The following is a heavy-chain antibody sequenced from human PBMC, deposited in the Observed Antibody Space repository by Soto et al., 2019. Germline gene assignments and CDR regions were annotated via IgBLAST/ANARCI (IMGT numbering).Heavy chain of an antibody. CDR3: ARSYCGGDCYSAYIWFDP. V-gene: IGHV4-30-4*01. D-gene: IGHD2-21*02. J-gene: IGHJ5*02. CDR1: GGSISSGDYY. CDR2: IYYSGST. Sequence: PSETLSLTCTVSGGSISSGDYYWSWIRQPPGKGLEWIGYIYYSGSTYYNPSLKSRVTISVDTSKNQFSLKLSSVTAADTAVYYCARSYCGGDCYSAYIWFDPWGQGTLVTVSS.